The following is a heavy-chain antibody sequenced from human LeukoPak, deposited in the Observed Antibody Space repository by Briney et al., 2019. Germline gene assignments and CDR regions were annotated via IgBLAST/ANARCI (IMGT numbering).Heavy chain of an antibody. Sequence: PSETLSLTCAVYGGFFSGYYWSWIRQPPGKGLEWIGEINHSGSTNYNPSLKSRVTISVDTSKNQFSLKLSSVTAADTAVYYCARIGSSSHWYFDLWGRGTLVTVSS. CDR2: INHSGST. CDR3: ARIGSSSHWYFDL. D-gene: IGHD6-6*01. CDR1: GGFFSGYY. V-gene: IGHV4-34*01. J-gene: IGHJ2*01.